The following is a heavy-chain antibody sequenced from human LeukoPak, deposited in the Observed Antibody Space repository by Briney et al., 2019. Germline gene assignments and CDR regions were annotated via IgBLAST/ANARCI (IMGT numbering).Heavy chain of an antibody. D-gene: IGHD6-19*01. V-gene: IGHV4-34*01. CDR1: GGSFSGYY. J-gene: IGHJ4*02. CDR2: INHSGST. CDR3: ARGLSGSGWYLDY. Sequence: PSETLSLTCAVYGGSFSGYYWSWIRQPPGKGLEWIGEINHSGSTNYNPSLKSRVTISVDTSKNQFSLKLSSVTAADTAVYYCARGLSGSGWYLDYWGQGTLVTVSS.